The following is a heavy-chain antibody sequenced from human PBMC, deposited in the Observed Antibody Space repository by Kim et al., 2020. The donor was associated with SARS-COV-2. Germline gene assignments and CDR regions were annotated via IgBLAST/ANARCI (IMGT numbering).Heavy chain of an antibody. CDR3: ARVRFGITMVRRGQGGMDV. Sequence: SRVHISVDTSKNQFSLKLSSVTAADTAVYYCARVRFGITMVRRGQGGMDVWGQGTTVTVSS. V-gene: IGHV4-34*01. J-gene: IGHJ6*02. D-gene: IGHD3-10*01.